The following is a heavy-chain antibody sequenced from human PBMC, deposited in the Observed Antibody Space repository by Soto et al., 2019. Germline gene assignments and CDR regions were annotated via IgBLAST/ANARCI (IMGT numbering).Heavy chain of an antibody. J-gene: IGHJ4*02. Sequence: QVQLQQWGAGLLKPSETLSLTCAVYGGSFSGYYWSWIRQPPGKGLEWIGEINHSGSTHYNPSLKSRVTRSVDTSKNQCPLKLSSVTAADTAVYYCARTSRFNYWGQGTLVTVSS. CDR3: ARTSRFNY. D-gene: IGHD6-6*01. V-gene: IGHV4-34*01. CDR1: GGSFSGYY. CDR2: INHSGST.